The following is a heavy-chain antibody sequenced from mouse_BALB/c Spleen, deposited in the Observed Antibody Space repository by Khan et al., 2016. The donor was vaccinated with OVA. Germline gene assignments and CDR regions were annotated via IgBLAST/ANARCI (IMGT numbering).Heavy chain of an antibody. D-gene: IGHD1-1*02. Sequence: EVELVESGGGLVKPGGSLKLTCAASGFTFSSFTMSWVRQTPEKRLEWVASISSGGDNTYYPDSVKGRFTISRDNAKNNMYLQMSSLRSEDTALYYCARSNYGPFAYGGQGTLVTVSA. CDR3: ARSNYGPFAY. CDR1: GFTFSSFT. J-gene: IGHJ3*01. CDR2: ISSGGDNT. V-gene: IGHV5-9*03.